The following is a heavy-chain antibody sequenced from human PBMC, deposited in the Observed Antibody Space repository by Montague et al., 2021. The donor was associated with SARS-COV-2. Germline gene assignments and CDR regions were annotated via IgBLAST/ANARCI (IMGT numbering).Heavy chain of an antibody. V-gene: IGHV4-34*01. CDR2: VSHPGSA. CDR1: TEAFNGYY. J-gene: IGHJ4*02. Sequence: SETLSLTCAVYTEAFNGYYWTWIRQPPGKGLEWIGEVSHPGSAKYNPSLKGRVTISLDTYRKQVSLRLSSVTAADTATYYCARGVYSRVIFVVSPRYYFDSWGQGNKVAVS. CDR3: ARGVYSRVIFVVSPRYYFDS. D-gene: IGHD3/OR15-3a*01.